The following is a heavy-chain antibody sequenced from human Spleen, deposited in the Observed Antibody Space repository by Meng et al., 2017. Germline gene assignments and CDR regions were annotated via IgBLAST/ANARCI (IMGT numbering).Heavy chain of an antibody. J-gene: IGHJ4*02. CDR3: ARGGHSSGWYDFHY. CDR1: RYTFTSYD. V-gene: IGHV1-8*03. D-gene: IGHD6-19*01. Sequence: QVQLVQSGAEVKKPGASGKVSCKASRYTFTSYDINWVRQATGQGLEWMGCMNPNSGNTGYAQKFQGRVTITRNTSISTAYMELSSLRSEDTAVYYCARGGHSSGWYDFHYWGQGTLVTVSS. CDR2: MNPNSGNT.